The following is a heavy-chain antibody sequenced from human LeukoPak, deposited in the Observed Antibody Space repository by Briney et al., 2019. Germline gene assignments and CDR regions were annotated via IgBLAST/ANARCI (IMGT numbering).Heavy chain of an antibody. CDR2: IRYDGSNK. CDR1: GFTFSSYG. Sequence: GGSLRLSCAASGFTFSSYGMHWVRQAPGKGLEWVAFIRYDGSNKYYADSVKGRFTISRDNSKNTLYLQMNSLRAEDTAVYYCARSTVTTLDYGMDVWGQGTTVTVSS. J-gene: IGHJ6*02. D-gene: IGHD4-17*01. V-gene: IGHV3-30*02. CDR3: ARSTVTTLDYGMDV.